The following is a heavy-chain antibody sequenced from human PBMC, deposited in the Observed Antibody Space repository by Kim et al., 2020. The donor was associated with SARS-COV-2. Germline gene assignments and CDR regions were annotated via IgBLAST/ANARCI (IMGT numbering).Heavy chain of an antibody. CDR2: ISGSGGST. CDR1: GFTFSSYA. J-gene: IGHJ4*02. D-gene: IGHD3-10*01. CDR3: AKDRHLSTFRITVDY. Sequence: GGSLRLSCAASGFTFSSYAMSWVRQAPGKGLEWVSAISGSGGSTYYADSVKGRFTISRDNSKNTLYLQMNSLRAEDTAVYYCAKDRHLSTFRITVDYWGQGTLVTVSS. V-gene: IGHV3-23*01.